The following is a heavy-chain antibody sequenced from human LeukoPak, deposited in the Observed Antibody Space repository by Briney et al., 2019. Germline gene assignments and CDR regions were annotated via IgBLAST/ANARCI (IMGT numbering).Heavy chain of an antibody. J-gene: IGHJ4*02. CDR2: GDYSGGT. D-gene: IGHD6-19*01. Sequence: SETLSLTCTVSGGSISSVKDYWAWIRQPPGKGLEWIATGDYSGGTYYNPSLESRVTISADMSKNQVSLKLSSVTAADTAVYYCAKEDGEEYSSGWYKRNYFDNWGRGTRVTVSS. CDR1: GGSISSVKDY. CDR3: AKEDGEEYSSGWYKRNYFDN. V-gene: IGHV4-39*07.